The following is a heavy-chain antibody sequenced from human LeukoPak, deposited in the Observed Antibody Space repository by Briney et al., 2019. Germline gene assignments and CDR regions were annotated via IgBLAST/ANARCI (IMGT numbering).Heavy chain of an antibody. J-gene: IGHJ4*02. V-gene: IGHV3-23*01. CDR2: ISGSGGST. CDR1: GFIFSNYA. Sequence: GGSLRLSCAASGFIFSNYAMSWVRQAPGKGLEWVSGISGSGGSTVYVDSVKGRFTISRDNSKNIMYLQMNSLRAEDTAVYYCAKDQGSGSESYSWGYFDYWGQGTLVTVSS. D-gene: IGHD3-10*01. CDR3: AKDQGSGSESYSWGYFDY.